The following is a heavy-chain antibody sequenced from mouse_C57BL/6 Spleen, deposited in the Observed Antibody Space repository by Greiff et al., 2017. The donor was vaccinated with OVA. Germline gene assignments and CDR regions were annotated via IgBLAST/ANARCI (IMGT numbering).Heavy chain of an antibody. Sequence: EVQLQESGPELVKPGASVKISCKASGYSFTDYNMNWVKQSNGKSLEWIGVINPNYGTTSYNQKFKGKATLTVDQSSSTAYMQLNSLTSEDSAVYYGARETTVPSYYAMDYWGQGTSVTVSS. D-gene: IGHD1-1*01. CDR3: ARETTVPSYYAMDY. J-gene: IGHJ4*01. CDR1: GYSFTDYN. V-gene: IGHV1-39*01. CDR2: INPNYGTT.